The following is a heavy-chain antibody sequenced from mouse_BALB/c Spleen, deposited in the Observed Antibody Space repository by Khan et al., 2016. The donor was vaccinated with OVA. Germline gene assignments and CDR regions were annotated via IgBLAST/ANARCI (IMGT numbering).Heavy chain of an antibody. CDR3: ARGGYYYGSSSFAY. CDR2: ISYSGST. D-gene: IGHD1-1*01. V-gene: IGHV3-2*02. J-gene: IGHJ3*01. CDR1: GYSITSDYA. Sequence: QLEESGPGLVKPSQSLSLTCTVTGYSITSDYAWNWIRQFPGNKLEWMGYISYSGSTSYNPSLKSRISITRDTSKNQFFLQLNSVTTEDTATYYCARGGYYYGSSSFAYWGQGTLVTVSA.